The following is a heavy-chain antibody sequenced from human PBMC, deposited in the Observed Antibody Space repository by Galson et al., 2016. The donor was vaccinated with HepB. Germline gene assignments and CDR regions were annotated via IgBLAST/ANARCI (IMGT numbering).Heavy chain of an antibody. D-gene: IGHD5/OR15-5a*01. V-gene: IGHV1-24*01. Sequence: SVKVSCKVSGYNVIELSIHWVRQAPGKGLEWMGGFDPGDGETIYARKFQGRLTMTEDTSTNTAHMDLTSLTSEDTAVYFCAVVSYAFDFWGQGTLVTVSS. CDR2: FDPGDGET. CDR3: AVVSYAFDF. CDR1: GYNVIELS. J-gene: IGHJ4*02.